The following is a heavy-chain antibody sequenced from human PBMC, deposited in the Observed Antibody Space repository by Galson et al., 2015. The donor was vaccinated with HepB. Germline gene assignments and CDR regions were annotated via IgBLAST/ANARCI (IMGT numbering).Heavy chain of an antibody. D-gene: IGHD3-16*01. Sequence: SVKVSCKASGYSFVSYYIHWVRQAPGQGLEWMGLINPSGGSTTYARKFQGRATMTRDTSTSTVDMELTSLKSDDTAVYYCIRGKASLRGNYLDYWGQGTLVTVSS. CDR1: GYSFVSYY. CDR2: INPSGGST. CDR3: IRGKASLRGNYLDY. V-gene: IGHV1-46*03. J-gene: IGHJ4*02.